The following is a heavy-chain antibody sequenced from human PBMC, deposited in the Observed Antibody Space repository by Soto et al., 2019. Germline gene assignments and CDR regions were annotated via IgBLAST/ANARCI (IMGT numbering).Heavy chain of an antibody. V-gene: IGHV3-11*01. CDR2: ISPSGGTI. Sequence: QVQLVESGGGLVKPGGSLRLSCAASGFTFSDYYMSWIRQAPGKGLEWVSCISPSGGTIYYADSVKGRFTLSRDNAKNSLYLQMNSLRAEDTAVYHCVRVGYAYGNDPWGQGTLVAVSS. D-gene: IGHD3-10*01. CDR1: GFTFSDYY. J-gene: IGHJ5*02. CDR3: VRVGYAYGNDP.